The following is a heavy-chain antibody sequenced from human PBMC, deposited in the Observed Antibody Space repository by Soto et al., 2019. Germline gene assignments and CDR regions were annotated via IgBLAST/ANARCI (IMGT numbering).Heavy chain of an antibody. D-gene: IGHD1-26*01. CDR1: GFTFRSYG. J-gene: IGHJ3*02. Sequence: LRLSCAASGFTFRSYGMHWVRQAPGKGLEWVAVISYDGSNKYYADSVKGRFTISRDNSKNTLYLQMNSLRAEDTAVYYCAKGGVGSTSNAFDIWGQGTMVTVSS. CDR3: AKGGVGSTSNAFDI. V-gene: IGHV3-30*18. CDR2: ISYDGSNK.